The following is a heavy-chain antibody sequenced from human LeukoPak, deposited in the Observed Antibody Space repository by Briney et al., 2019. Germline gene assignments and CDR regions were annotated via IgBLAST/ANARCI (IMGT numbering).Heavy chain of an antibody. CDR2: IYYSGST. J-gene: IGHJ4*02. Sequence: SSETLSLTCTVSGGSISSSYYYWGWIRQPPGKGLEWIGSIYYSGSTYYNPSLKSRVTISVDTSKNQFSLKLSSVTAADTAVYYCARRSSYGLGNSGFDYWGQGTLVTVSS. D-gene: IGHD4-23*01. V-gene: IGHV4-39*01. CDR1: GGSISSSYYY. CDR3: ARRSSYGLGNSGFDY.